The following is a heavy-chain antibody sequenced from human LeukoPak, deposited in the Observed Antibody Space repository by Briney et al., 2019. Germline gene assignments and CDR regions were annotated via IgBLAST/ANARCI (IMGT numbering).Heavy chain of an antibody. CDR1: GFTFSSYW. CDR3: ARSPLIAARPFDY. Sequence: GGSLRLSCAASGFTFSSYWMHWVRQAPGKGLVWVSRINSDGSNTSYADSVKGRFTISRDNAKNTLYLQMNSLRAEDTAVYYCARSPLIAARPFDYWGQGTLVTVSS. D-gene: IGHD6-6*01. CDR2: INSDGSNT. J-gene: IGHJ4*02. V-gene: IGHV3-74*01.